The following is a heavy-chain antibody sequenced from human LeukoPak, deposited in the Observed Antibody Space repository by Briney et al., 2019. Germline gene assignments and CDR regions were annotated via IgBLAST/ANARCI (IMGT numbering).Heavy chain of an antibody. CDR1: GGSISSGDYY. V-gene: IGHV4-30-4*01. Sequence: SQTLSLTCTVSGGSISSGDYYWSWIRQPPGKGPEWIGYIYYSGSTYYNPSLKSRVTISVDTSKNQFSLKLSSVTAADTAVYYCARATVTTPEDAFDIWGQGTMVTVSS. CDR3: ARATVTTPEDAFDI. D-gene: IGHD4-17*01. J-gene: IGHJ3*02. CDR2: IYYSGST.